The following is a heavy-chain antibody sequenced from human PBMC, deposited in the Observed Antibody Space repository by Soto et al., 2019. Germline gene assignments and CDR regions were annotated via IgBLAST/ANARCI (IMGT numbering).Heavy chain of an antibody. J-gene: IGHJ5*02. CDR2: IIPIFGTA. D-gene: IGHD6-19*01. V-gene: IGHV1-69*13. CDR1: GGTFSSYA. Sequence: GASVKVSCKASGGTFSSYAISWVRQATGQGLEWMGGIIPIFGTANYAQKFQGRVTITADESTSTAYMELSSLRSEDTAVYYCAYIAVAGTSTIWFDPWGQGTLVTVSS. CDR3: AYIAVAGTSTIWFDP.